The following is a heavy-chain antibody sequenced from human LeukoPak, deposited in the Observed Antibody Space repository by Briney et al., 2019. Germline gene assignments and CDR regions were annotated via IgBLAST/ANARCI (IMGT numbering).Heavy chain of an antibody. Sequence: ASVKVSCKASGYTFTNYYMHWVRQAPGQGLEWMGIINPSGGSTSYAQKFQGRVTMTRDTSTSTVYMELSSLRSEDTAVYYCARDPGQWLPRFNWFDPWGQGTLVTVSS. CDR1: GYTFTNYY. D-gene: IGHD6-19*01. CDR3: ARDPGQWLPRFNWFDP. V-gene: IGHV1-46*01. J-gene: IGHJ5*02. CDR2: INPSGGST.